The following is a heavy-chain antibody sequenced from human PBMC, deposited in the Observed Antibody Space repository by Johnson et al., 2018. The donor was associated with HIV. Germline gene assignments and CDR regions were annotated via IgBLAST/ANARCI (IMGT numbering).Heavy chain of an antibody. J-gene: IGHJ3*02. V-gene: IGHV3-30*02. Sequence: QVQLVESGGGLVQPGGSLRLSCAASGFTFSSYGMHWVRQAPGKGLEWVAFIRYDGSNKYYADSVKGRFTIYRDNSKNTLYLQMSSLRAEDTAVYYCARGTAGQYTYDAFDILRQGTMVTVSS. CDR3: ARGTAGQYTYDAFDI. D-gene: IGHD5-18*01. CDR1: GFTFSSYG. CDR2: IRYDGSNK.